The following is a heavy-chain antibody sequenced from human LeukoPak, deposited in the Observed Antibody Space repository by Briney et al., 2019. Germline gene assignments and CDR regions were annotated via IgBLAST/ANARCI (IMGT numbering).Heavy chain of an antibody. J-gene: IGHJ4*02. D-gene: IGHD6-19*01. Sequence: ASVKVSCKASGYTFTSYDINWVRQATGQGLEWMGWMNANSGNTGYAQKFQGRVTMTRNTSISTAYMELSSLRSEDTAVYYCARVDSSGWYFGTPMPFDYWGQGTLVTVSS. CDR2: MNANSGNT. V-gene: IGHV1-8*01. CDR1: GYTFTSYD. CDR3: ARVDSSGWYFGTPMPFDY.